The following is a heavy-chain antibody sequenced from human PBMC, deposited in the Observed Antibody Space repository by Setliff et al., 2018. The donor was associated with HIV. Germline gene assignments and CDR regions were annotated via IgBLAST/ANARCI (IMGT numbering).Heavy chain of an antibody. CDR2: IYHSEYT. J-gene: IGHJ6*02. CDR1: GGSISSDNW. CDR3: ARGHCSGTNCYGVDYYGMDV. V-gene: IGHV4-4*02. D-gene: IGHD2-2*01. Sequence: SETLSLTCAVSGGSISSDNWWTWVRQPPGKGLEWIGEIYHSEYTNYNASLKSRVSMSVDKSKDQFSLKLTSVTAADTAVYYCARGHCSGTNCYGVDYYGMDVWGQGTTVTVSS.